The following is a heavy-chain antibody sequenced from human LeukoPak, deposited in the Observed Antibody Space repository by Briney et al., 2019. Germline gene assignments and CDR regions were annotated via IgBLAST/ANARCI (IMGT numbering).Heavy chain of an antibody. J-gene: IGHJ4*02. CDR1: GYTFTSYY. CDR2: ISAYNGNT. D-gene: IGHD2-21*01. Sequence: ASVKVSCKASGYTFTSYYMHWVRQAPGQGLEWMGWISAYNGNTNYAQKLQGRVTMTTDTSTSTAYMELRSPRSDDTAVYYCATSNDAKIAPFDHWGQGAPVTVSS. CDR3: ATSNDAKIAPFDH. V-gene: IGHV1-18*04.